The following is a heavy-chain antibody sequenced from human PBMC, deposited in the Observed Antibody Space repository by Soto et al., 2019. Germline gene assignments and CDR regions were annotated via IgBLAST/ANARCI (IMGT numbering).Heavy chain of an antibody. D-gene: IGHD2-2*01. CDR3: GGEHCSSTSCYGSFDY. J-gene: IGHJ4*02. Sequence: ASVKVSCKASGYTFTGYYMHWVRQAPGQRLERMGRINPNSGGTNYAQKLQGWVTMTRDTSISTAHKELSRLRTDDTAVYYSGGEHCSSTSCYGSFDYWGQGTLVTVSS. CDR2: INPNSGGT. CDR1: GYTFTGYY. V-gene: IGHV1-2*04.